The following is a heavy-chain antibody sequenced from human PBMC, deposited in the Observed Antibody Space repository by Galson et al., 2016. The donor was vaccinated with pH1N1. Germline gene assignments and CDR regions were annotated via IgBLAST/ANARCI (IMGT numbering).Heavy chain of an antibody. CDR1: GYTFTTSY. J-gene: IGHJ4*02. D-gene: IGHD1-26*01. V-gene: IGHV1-46*01. CDR3: TRDLGRRREF. CDR2: IDPSNGGT. Sequence: SVKVSCKASGYTFTTSYTHWVRQAPGEGLEWMGVIDPSNGGTTYAQKFQARVTMTRDTSTSTVYLDLSRLKSDDTSVFYCTRDLGRRREFWGQGTLVTVSS.